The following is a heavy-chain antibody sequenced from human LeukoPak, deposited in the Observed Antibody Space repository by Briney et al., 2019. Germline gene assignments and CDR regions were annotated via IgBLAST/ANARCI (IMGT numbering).Heavy chain of an antibody. CDR3: ARTIFWSGYPYFDY. V-gene: IGHV1-2*02. Sequence: ASVKVSCKASGYTFTGYYTHWVRQAPGQGLEWMGWINPNSGGTNYAQKFQGRVTMTRDTSISTAYMELSRLRSDDTAVYYCARTIFWSGYPYFDYWGQGTLVTVSS. D-gene: IGHD3-3*01. CDR1: GYTFTGYY. CDR2: INPNSGGT. J-gene: IGHJ4*02.